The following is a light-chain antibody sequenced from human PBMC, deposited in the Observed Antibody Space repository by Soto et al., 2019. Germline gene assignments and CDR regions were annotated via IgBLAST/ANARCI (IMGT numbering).Light chain of an antibody. Sequence: DIQMTQSPSSLYASVGDRVTITSRASQSISSFLNWYQQRPGKAPKLLIYTASNLQSGVTSRFSGSGSGTDFTLTISSLQPEDFATYYCQPTYSTPFTVGRGTQVEIK. CDR3: QPTYSTPFT. V-gene: IGKV1-39*01. CDR1: QSISSF. J-gene: IGKJ4*02. CDR2: TAS.